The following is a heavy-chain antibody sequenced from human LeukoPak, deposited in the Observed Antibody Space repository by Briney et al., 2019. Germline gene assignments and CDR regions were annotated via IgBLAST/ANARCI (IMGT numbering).Heavy chain of an antibody. J-gene: IGHJ5*02. CDR3: ARARSGILSYSYGS. D-gene: IGHD5-18*01. V-gene: IGHV3-74*01. CDR2: INSDGSST. Sequence: PGGSLRLSCAASGFTFSSYWMHWVRQAPGKGLVWVSRINSDGSSTSYADSAKGRFTISRDNAKNTLYLQMNSLRAEDTAVYYCARARSGILSYSYGSWGQGTLVTVSS. CDR1: GFTFSSYW.